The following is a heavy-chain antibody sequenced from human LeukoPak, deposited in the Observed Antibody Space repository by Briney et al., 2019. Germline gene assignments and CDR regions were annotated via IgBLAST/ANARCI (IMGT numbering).Heavy chain of an antibody. Sequence: GASVKVSCKASGGTFSSYDISWARQAPGQGLEWMGGIIPIFGTTNYAQKFQGRVTITTDESTSTAYMELSNLRSEDTAVYYCARDPIGGYYYYMDVWGKGTTVTVSS. J-gene: IGHJ6*03. CDR3: ARDPIGGYYYYMDV. CDR1: GGTFSSYD. D-gene: IGHD3-16*01. V-gene: IGHV1-69*05. CDR2: IIPIFGTT.